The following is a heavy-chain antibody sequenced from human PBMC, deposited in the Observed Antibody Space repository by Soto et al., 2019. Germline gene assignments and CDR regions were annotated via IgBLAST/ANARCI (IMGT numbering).Heavy chain of an antibody. J-gene: IGHJ4*02. D-gene: IGHD6-25*01. Sequence: EVQLVETGGGLIQPGGSLKLSCAATGFTVSRSMSWVRQAPGRGLECVSFIYDDGNTYYTDSVKGRFTISRDISKNTLYLQMDSLRVEDTAVYFCARDASGPFDHWGQGTPVTVSS. V-gene: IGHV3-53*02. CDR2: IYDDGNT. CDR3: ARDASGPFDH. CDR1: GFTVSRS.